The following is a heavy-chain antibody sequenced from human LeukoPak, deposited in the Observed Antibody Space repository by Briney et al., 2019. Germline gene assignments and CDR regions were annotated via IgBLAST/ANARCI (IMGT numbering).Heavy chain of an antibody. CDR1: GFTFSSYA. CDR3: AKGDGNMVRGVFGMDV. CDR2: ISGSGGST. V-gene: IGHV3-23*01. J-gene: IGHJ6*02. D-gene: IGHD3-10*01. Sequence: PGGSLRLSCAASGFTFSSYAMSWVRQAPGKGLEWVSAISGSGGSTYYADSVKGRFTISRDNSKNTLYLQMNSLRAEDTAVYYCAKGDGNMVRGVFGMDVWGQGTTVTVSS.